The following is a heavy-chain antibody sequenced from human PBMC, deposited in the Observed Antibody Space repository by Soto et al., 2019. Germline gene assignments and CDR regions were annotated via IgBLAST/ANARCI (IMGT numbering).Heavy chain of an antibody. CDR3: ATVHNTSRSFDY. D-gene: IGHD1-20*01. CDR1: GFTFSGYA. J-gene: IGHJ4*02. CDR2: TGATGRTT. V-gene: IGHV3-23*01. Sequence: AGGSLRLSCAAAGFTFSGYAMTWVRQAPGKGLEWVSTTGATGRTTYYADSVKGRFTVSRDNSKNTLDLQMSSPRVEDTAVYYCATVHNTSRSFDYWGQGTLVTVSS.